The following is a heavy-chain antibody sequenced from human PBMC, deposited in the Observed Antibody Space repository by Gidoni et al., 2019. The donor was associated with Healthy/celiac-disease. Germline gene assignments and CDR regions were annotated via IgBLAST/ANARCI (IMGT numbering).Heavy chain of an antibody. Sequence: RQAPGKGLAWVSLISWARGSTYYADSVKGRFTISRDNSKNSLYLQVNSLRTEDTALYYCAKDIRQEGAGGYYGEYYFDYWGQGTLVTVSS. CDR2: ISWARGST. J-gene: IGHJ4*02. CDR3: AKDIRQEGAGGYYGEYYFDY. V-gene: IGHV3-43*01. D-gene: IGHD3-10*01.